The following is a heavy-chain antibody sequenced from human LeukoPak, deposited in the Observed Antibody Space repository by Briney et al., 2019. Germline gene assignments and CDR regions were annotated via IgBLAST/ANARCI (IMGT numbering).Heavy chain of an antibody. CDR1: GYTFTGYY. V-gene: IGHV1-2*02. D-gene: IGHD2/OR15-2a*01. CDR2: INPNSGAT. J-gene: IGHJ5*02. CDR3: ARDRQYGTSWRRTSFDP. Sequence: ASVKVSCKASGYTFTGYYINWVRQAPGQSLEWMGWINPNSGATKFAQKFQGRVNLTRDTSINTAYMELTSLRSDDTAVYFCARDRQYGTSWRRTSFDPWGQGTLVTVSS.